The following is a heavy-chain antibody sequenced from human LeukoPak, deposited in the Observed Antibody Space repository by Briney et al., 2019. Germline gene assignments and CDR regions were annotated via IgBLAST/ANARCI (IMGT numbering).Heavy chain of an antibody. J-gene: IGHJ4*02. V-gene: IGHV4-59*08. D-gene: IGHD1-26*01. Sequence: SETLSLTCTVSGGSISSYYWSWIRQPPGKGLEWIGYIYYSGSTNYNPSLKSRVTISVDTSKNQFSLKLSSVTAADTAVYYCARQQKVGATRNVHFDYWGQGTLVTVSS. CDR2: IYYSGST. CDR1: GGSISSYY. CDR3: ARQQKVGATRNVHFDY.